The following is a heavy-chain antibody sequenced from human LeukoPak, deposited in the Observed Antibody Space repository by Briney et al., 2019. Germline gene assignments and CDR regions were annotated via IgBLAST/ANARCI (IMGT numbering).Heavy chain of an antibody. J-gene: IGHJ4*02. CDR3: ARQHTGFDSNFV. CDR1: GGSISSTDYY. V-gene: IGHV4-39*01. D-gene: IGHD3-22*01. CDR2: IYYTGYT. Sequence: KPSETLSLTCKVSGGSISSTDYYWGWVRQPPGKGLEWIGSIYYTGYTNYSPSLRSRVTISVDSSKNRFSLRLNSVTAADTAIYCCARQHTGFDSNFVWGQGTLVTVSS.